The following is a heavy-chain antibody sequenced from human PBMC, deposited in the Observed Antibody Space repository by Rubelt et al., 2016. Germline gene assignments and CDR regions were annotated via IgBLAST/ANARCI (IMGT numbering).Heavy chain of an antibody. V-gene: IGHV3-73*01. CDR1: GFTFSGSA. CDR2: IENKANNSGT. Sequence: EVQLLESGGALVQPGGSLRLSCAASGFTFSGSAMHWVRQASGKGLEWVGRIENKANNSGTIFGGAFKGSFTISRDDSKNTAFRQMNSLKTEDTAVYFCRGVVLGDPNFDYWGQGTLVTVSS. J-gene: IGHJ4*02. CDR3: RGVVLGDPNFDY. D-gene: IGHD3-3*02.